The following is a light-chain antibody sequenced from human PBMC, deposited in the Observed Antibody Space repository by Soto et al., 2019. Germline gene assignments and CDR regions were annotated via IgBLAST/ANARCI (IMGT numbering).Light chain of an antibody. Sequence: SVLPKPPSVSGSPGQRVTISCTGSSSNIGAGYDVHWYQQLPGTAPKLLIYGNSNRPSGVPDRFSGSKSGTSASLAITGLQAEDEADYYCQSYDSSLRVFGTGTKVTVL. J-gene: IGLJ1*01. CDR3: QSYDSSLRV. CDR1: SSNIGAGYD. V-gene: IGLV1-40*01. CDR2: GNS.